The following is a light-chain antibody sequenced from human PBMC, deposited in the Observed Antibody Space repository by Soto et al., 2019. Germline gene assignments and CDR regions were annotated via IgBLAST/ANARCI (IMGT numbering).Light chain of an antibody. Sequence: DIQMTPSPSSLSASIGDRVTITCRASETISKYLSWYQQKPGEAPNLLVYVASTLQSGVPSRFSGSGSGTVFTLTINSLQPEDFANYYCQQSYTSPWTFGQGTKVDIK. V-gene: IGKV1-39*01. CDR2: VAS. J-gene: IGKJ1*01. CDR1: ETISKY. CDR3: QQSYTSPWT.